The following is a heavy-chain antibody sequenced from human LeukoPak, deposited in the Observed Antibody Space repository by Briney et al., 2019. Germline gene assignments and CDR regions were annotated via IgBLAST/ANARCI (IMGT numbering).Heavy chain of an antibody. CDR3: ARGTYYDILTYWFDP. D-gene: IGHD3-9*01. Sequence: SETLSLTCTVSGGSISSYYWSWIRQPAGKGLEWIGRIYTSGSTDYNPSLKSRVTMSVDTSKNQFSLKLSSVTAADTAVYYCARGTYYDILTYWFDPWGQGTLVTVSS. CDR2: IYTSGST. CDR1: GGSISSYY. J-gene: IGHJ5*02. V-gene: IGHV4-4*07.